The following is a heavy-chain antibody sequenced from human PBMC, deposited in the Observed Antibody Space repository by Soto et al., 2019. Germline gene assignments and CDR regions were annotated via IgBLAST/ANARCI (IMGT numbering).Heavy chain of an antibody. CDR3: ASDPPDY. CDR1: GFAFTSSA. J-gene: IGHJ4*02. Sequence: AALKVSWRASGFAFTSSAGQWVRQARGQRLEWIGWIVVGSGNTNYAQKFQERVTITRDMSISTAYMELRRLRSYDTAVDYWASDPPDYWGQGTLVTVSS. D-gene: IGHD2-21*01. V-gene: IGHV1-58*01. CDR2: IVVGSGNT.